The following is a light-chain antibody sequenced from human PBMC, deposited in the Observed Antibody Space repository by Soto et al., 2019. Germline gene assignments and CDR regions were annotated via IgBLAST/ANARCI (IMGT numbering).Light chain of an antibody. CDR2: DVT. V-gene: IGLV2-11*01. CDR1: SSDVGGYNY. J-gene: IGLJ3*02. Sequence: QSALTQPRSVSGSPGQSVTISCTGTSSDVGGYNYVSWYRQHPGKAPKLMIYDVTKRPSGVPDRFSGSKSGNTASLTISGRQAEDEADDYCCSSAGTYTSVFGGGTKLTVL. CDR3: CSSAGTYTSV.